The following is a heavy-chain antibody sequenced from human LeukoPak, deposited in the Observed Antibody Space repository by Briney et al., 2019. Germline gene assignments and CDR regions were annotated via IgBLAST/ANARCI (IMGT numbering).Heavy chain of an antibody. Sequence: GGSLRLSCAASGFTFSSYSMNWVRQAPGKGLEWVSYISSSSSTIYYADSVKGRFTISRDNAKNSLYLQMNSLRDEDTAVYYCARDRYVYYGDYVDWFDPWGQGTLVTVSS. D-gene: IGHD4-17*01. J-gene: IGHJ5*02. V-gene: IGHV3-48*02. CDR2: ISSSSSTI. CDR3: ARDRYVYYGDYVDWFDP. CDR1: GFTFSSYS.